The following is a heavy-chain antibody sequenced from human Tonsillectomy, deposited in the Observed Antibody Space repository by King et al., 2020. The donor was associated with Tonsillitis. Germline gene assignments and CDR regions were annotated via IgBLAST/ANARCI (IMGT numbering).Heavy chain of an antibody. D-gene: IGHD2-2*02. J-gene: IGHJ4*02. V-gene: IGHV3-15*01. Sequence: VQLVESGGGLVKPGGSLRLSCAASGFTFSNAWMSWARQAPGKGLEWVGRIKSKTDGGTTDYAAPVKGRFTISRDDSKNTLYLQMNSLKTEDTAVYYCTTRGKIGYCSSTSCYTDYWGQGTLVTVSS. CDR1: GFTFSNAW. CDR2: IKSKTDGGTT. CDR3: TTRGKIGYCSSTSCYTDY.